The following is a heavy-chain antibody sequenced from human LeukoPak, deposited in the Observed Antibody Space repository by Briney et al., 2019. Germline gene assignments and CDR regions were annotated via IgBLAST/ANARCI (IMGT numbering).Heavy chain of an antibody. V-gene: IGHV3-21*01. CDR2: ISSSRSYI. J-gene: IGHJ6*01. Sequence: GGSLRLSCAASGFTFSSYTMNCVRQAPGKGLEWVSYISSSRSYIYYADSVKGRFTISRDNAENSLYLQMNSLRAEDTAVYYCARGSEGYCSGGGCYYGMDVWGQGTTVTVSS. D-gene: IGHD2-15*01. CDR1: GFTFSSYT. CDR3: ARGSEGYCSGGGCYYGMDV.